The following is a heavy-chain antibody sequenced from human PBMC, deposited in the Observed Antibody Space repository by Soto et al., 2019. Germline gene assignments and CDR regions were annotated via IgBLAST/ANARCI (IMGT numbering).Heavy chain of an antibody. CDR2: INHSGST. CDR3: ARGRRDIVVVPAATGHYYYYYYMDV. V-gene: IGHV4-34*01. D-gene: IGHD2-2*01. CDR1: GGSFSGYY. J-gene: IGHJ6*03. Sequence: SETLSLTCAVYGGSFSGYYWSWIRQPPGKGLEWIGEINHSGSTNYNPSLKSRVTISVDTSKNQFSLKLSSVTAADTAVYYCARGRRDIVVVPAATGHYYYYYYMDVWGKGTTVTVSS.